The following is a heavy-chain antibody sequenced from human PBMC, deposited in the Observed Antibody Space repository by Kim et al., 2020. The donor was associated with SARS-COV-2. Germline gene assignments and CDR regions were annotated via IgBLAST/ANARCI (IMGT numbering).Heavy chain of an antibody. CDR1: GFTVSSNY. J-gene: IGHJ4*02. Sequence: GGSLRLSCAASGFTVSSNYMSWVRQAPGKGLEWVSVIYSGGSTYYADSVKGRFTISRDNSKNTLYLQMNSLRAEDTAVYYCARDLGYGDYNPFDYWGQGTLVTVSS. CDR3: ARDLGYGDYNPFDY. D-gene: IGHD4-17*01. V-gene: IGHV3-66*01. CDR2: IYSGGST.